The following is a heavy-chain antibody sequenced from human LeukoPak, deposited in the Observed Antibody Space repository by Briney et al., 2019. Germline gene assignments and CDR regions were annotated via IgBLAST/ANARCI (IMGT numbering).Heavy chain of an antibody. CDR2: INSDGSST. Sequence: GGSLRLSCAASGFTFSNYALTWVRQAPGKGLEWVSRINSDGSSTSYADSVKGRFTISRDNAKNTLYLQMNSLRAEDTAVYYCARSSSPPNWFDPWGQGTLVTVSS. J-gene: IGHJ5*02. D-gene: IGHD6-13*01. CDR1: GFTFSNYA. V-gene: IGHV3-74*01. CDR3: ARSSSPPNWFDP.